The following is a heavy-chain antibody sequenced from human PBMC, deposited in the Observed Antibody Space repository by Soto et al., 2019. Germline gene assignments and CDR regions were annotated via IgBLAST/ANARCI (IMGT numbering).Heavy chain of an antibody. CDR2: IRSKANSYAT. D-gene: IGHD1-7*01. CDR1: GFTFSGSA. CDR3: TPGGELGVYYFDY. V-gene: IGHV3-73*01. Sequence: EVQLVESGGGLVQPGGSLKLSCAASGFTFSGSAMHWVRQASGKGLEWVGRIRSKANSYATAYAASMKGRFTISRDDSKNTACLQMNSLKTEDTAVYYCTPGGELGVYYFDYWGQGTLVTVSS. J-gene: IGHJ4*02.